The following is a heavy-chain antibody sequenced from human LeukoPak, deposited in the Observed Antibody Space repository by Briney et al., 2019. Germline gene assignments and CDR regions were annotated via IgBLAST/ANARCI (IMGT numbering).Heavy chain of an antibody. D-gene: IGHD5-24*01. CDR2: INIEGTIV. CDR1: GFSFRSYW. Sequence: PGGSLRLSCAASGFSFRSYWMRWVRQVPGEGLVWVAQINIEGTIVSYADSVKGRFTISRDNAKNSLYLQMNSLRAEDTALYYCAKDNRDGYNYGDAFDIWGQGTMVTVSS. J-gene: IGHJ3*02. V-gene: IGHV3-74*01. CDR3: AKDNRDGYNYGDAFDI.